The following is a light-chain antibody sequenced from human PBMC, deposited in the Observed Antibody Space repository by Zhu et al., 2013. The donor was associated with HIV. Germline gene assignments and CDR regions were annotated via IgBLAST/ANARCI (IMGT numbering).Light chain of an antibody. Sequence: DIQMSQSPSTLSASVGDRVTITCRASQSIGRWLAWYQQRPGKAPKLLIYKASTLESGVPSRFSGSGYGTEFTLTISSLHPDDYSTYYCQQYNTYPVTFGGGTKVEIK. CDR3: QQYNTYPVT. V-gene: IGKV1-5*03. CDR1: QSIGRW. CDR2: KAS. J-gene: IGKJ4*01.